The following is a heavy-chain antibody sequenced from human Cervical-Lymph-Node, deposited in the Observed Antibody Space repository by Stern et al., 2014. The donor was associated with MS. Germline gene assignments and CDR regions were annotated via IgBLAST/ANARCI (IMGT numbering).Heavy chain of an antibody. D-gene: IGHD6-19*01. CDR2: IYTSGST. Sequence: VQLVESGPGLVKPSQTLSLTCTVSGGSISSGSYYWSWIRQPAGKGLEWIGRIYTSGSTTYTPSLKSRVTISVDPPKTQFSLKLTSWTAADTAVYYCARVSVQGGWHVFFDYWGQGTLVTVSS. V-gene: IGHV4-61*02. J-gene: IGHJ4*02. CDR3: ARVSVQGGWHVFFDY. CDR1: GGSISSGSYY.